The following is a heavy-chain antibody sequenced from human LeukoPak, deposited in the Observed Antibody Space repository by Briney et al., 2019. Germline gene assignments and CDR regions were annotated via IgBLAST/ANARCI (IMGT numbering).Heavy chain of an antibody. CDR3: ARGYCSGGSCGDYYMDF. V-gene: IGHV1-8*01. CDR1: GYTFTSYD. D-gene: IGHD2-15*01. J-gene: IGHJ6*03. Sequence: ASVKVSCKASGYTFTSYDINWVRQATGQGLEWMGWMNPNSGNTGYAQKFQGRVTMTRNTSISTAYMELSSLRSEDTAVYYCARGYCSGGSCGDYYMDFWGKGTTVTISS. CDR2: MNPNSGNT.